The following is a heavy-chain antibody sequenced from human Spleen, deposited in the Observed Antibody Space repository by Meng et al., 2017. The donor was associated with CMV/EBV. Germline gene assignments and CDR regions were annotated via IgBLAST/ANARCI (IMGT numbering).Heavy chain of an antibody. D-gene: IGHD1-26*01. Sequence: ASGYTFTSYGISWVRQAPGQGLEWMGWISTYNGNTNDAQKLQGRVTMTTETYTSTAYMELRSLRSDDTAVYYCARGGPSSIGGTFDYWGQGTLVTVSS. CDR1: GYTFTSYG. CDR2: ISTYNGNT. V-gene: IGHV1-18*01. J-gene: IGHJ4*02. CDR3: ARGGPSSIGGTFDY.